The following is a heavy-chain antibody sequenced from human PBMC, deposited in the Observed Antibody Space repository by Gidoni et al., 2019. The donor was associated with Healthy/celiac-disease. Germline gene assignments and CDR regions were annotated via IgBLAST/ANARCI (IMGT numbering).Heavy chain of an antibody. D-gene: IGHD3-22*01. CDR1: GFNLSSYA. Sequence: QVQLVESGGGGVQPGRSLRRSCAASGFNLSSYAMHWVRQAPGKGLEWVAVISYDGSNKYYADPVKGRFTISRDNSKNTLYLQMNSLRAEDTAVYYCARDTPDSSGYYYGYWGQGTLVTVSS. CDR3: ARDTPDSSGYYYGY. CDR2: ISYDGSNK. J-gene: IGHJ4*02. V-gene: IGHV3-30-3*01.